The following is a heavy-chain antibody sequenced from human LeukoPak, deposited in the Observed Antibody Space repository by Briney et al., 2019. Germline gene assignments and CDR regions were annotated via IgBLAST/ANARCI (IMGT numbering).Heavy chain of an antibody. CDR2: MFRSGST. D-gene: IGHD5-12*01. CDR1: GYSISSGYY. J-gene: IGHJ4*02. V-gene: IGHV4-38-2*01. Sequence: SETLSLTCAVSGYSISSGYYWGWIRQPPGKGLDWIGSMFRSGSTYYNPSLKSRVTISVDKSKNHFSLKLSSVTAADTAVYYCARSLSRGYSGFRVSPFDYWGQGTLVTVSS. CDR3: ARSLSRGYSGFRVSPFDY.